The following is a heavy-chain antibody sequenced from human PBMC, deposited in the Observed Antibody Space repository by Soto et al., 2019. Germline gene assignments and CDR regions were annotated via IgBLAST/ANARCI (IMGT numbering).Heavy chain of an antibody. Sequence: QEQLVQSGAEVKKPGASVKVSCKTSGYSFSSYDISWVRQAAGQGLEWMGWMNPNSGNTGYARKYQGRVSMTRNTSINTAYMELSGLRTEDTAVYYCVGRWNWGQGTRVTVSP. J-gene: IGHJ4*02. D-gene: IGHD1-1*01. CDR2: MNPNSGNT. CDR1: GYSFSSYD. CDR3: VGRWN. V-gene: IGHV1-8*01.